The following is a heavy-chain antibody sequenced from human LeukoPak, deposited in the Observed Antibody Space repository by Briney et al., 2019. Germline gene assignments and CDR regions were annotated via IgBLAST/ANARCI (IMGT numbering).Heavy chain of an antibody. V-gene: IGHV1-8*01. CDR3: ARRSYSSSGVYHYYYMDV. Sequence: ASVKVSCKASGYTFTSYDINWVRQATGQGREWMVWMNPNSGNTGYAQKFQGRVTMTRNTSISTAYMELSSLRSEDTAVYYCARRSYSSSGVYHYYYMDVWGEGTTVTVSS. CDR1: GYTFTSYD. D-gene: IGHD6-13*01. CDR2: MNPNSGNT. J-gene: IGHJ6*03.